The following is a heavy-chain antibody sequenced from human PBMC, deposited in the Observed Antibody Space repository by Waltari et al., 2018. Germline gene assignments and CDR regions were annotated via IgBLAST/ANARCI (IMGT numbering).Heavy chain of an antibody. Sequence: QITLKESGPTLVKPTQTLTLTCTFSGFSLNTHEVGVGWIRQPPGKALEWLAIIYWNDDERYRPSLKSRLTITQDTSKNQLVLTMTNMEAVDTATYYCASQSYCGGDCSPPYFDYWGQGILVTVSS. CDR1: GFSLNTHEVG. CDR2: IYWNDDE. V-gene: IGHV2-5*01. D-gene: IGHD2-21*01. J-gene: IGHJ4*02. CDR3: ASQSYCGGDCSPPYFDY.